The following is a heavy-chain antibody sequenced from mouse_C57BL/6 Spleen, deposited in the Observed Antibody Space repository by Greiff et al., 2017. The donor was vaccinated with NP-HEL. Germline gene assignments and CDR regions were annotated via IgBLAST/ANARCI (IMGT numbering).Heavy chain of an antibody. Sequence: QVQLKQSGAELVRPGTSVKVSCKASGYAFTNYLIEWVTQRPGQGLEWIGVINPGSGGTNYNEKFKGKATLTADKSSSTAYMQLSSLTSEDSAVYFCARRGYDGFPFAYWGQGTLVTVSA. CDR2: INPGSGGT. J-gene: IGHJ3*01. CDR1: GYAFTNYL. CDR3: ARRGYDGFPFAY. D-gene: IGHD2-3*01. V-gene: IGHV1-54*01.